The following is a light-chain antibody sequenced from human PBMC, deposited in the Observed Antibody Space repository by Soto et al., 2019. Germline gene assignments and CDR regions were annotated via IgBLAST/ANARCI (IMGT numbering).Light chain of an antibody. J-gene: IGKJ4*01. V-gene: IGKV2-40*01. CDR3: RQRIELPLT. CDR1: KSLFDSDDGTTD. CDR2: TRS. Sequence: DMVMTKTPLSLPVTPGEPASISCSSSKSLFDSDDGTTDLDWDLQKPGQSPQLLIYTRSYRASGVADRISGSGSVIEFTLKISGVEAEDVGVSYCRQRIELPLTFGGGTKVDIK.